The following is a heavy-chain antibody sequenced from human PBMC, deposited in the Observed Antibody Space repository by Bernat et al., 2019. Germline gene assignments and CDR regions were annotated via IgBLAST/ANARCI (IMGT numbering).Heavy chain of an antibody. CDR3: ARVFPVAATGAFDI. D-gene: IGHD6-19*01. V-gene: IGHV3-30*01. Sequence: VQLVESGGGVVQPGRSLRLSCAASGFTFSSYAMHWVRQAPGKGLEWVAVISYDGSNKYYADSVKGRFTISRDNSKNTLYLQMNSLRAEDTAVYYCARVFPVAATGAFDIWGQGTMVTVSS. CDR1: GFTFSSYA. CDR2: ISYDGSNK. J-gene: IGHJ3*02.